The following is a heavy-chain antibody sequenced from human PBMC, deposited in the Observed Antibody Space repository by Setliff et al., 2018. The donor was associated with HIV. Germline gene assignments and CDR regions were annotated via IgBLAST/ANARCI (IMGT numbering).Heavy chain of an antibody. V-gene: IGHV1-2*02. Sequence: ASVKVSCKASGYTFTGYFMHWVRQAPGQGLEWMGWISPNTGDTNIPQRFQGRFTMTRDTSINTAYMELSRLRSDDTAVYYCARQLSNSLDYWGQGTLVTVSS. D-gene: IGHD7-27*01. CDR1: GYTFTGYF. CDR2: ISPNTGDT. CDR3: ARQLSNSLDY. J-gene: IGHJ4*02.